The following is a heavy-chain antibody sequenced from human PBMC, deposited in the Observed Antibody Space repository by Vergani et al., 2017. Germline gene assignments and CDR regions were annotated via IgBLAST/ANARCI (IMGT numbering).Heavy chain of an antibody. V-gene: IGHV2-5*04. Sequence: QITLKESGPTLVNPTQTLTLTCTFSGFSLNTRGVSVAWIRQPPGKALDWLALIYWNDDQHYSPSLNNRVTITKETSKNQVVLTMTNLDYVDTGTYYCVYRITECVTTGCFYPLYYSYYMDVWGQGTTVTVSS. J-gene: IGHJ6*03. CDR1: GFSLNTRGVS. CDR3: VYRITECVTTGCFYPLYYSYYMDV. CDR2: IYWNDDQ. D-gene: IGHD1-20*01.